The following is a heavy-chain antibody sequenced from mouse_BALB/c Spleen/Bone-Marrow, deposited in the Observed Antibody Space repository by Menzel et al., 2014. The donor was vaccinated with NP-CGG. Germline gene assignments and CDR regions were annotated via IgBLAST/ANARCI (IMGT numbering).Heavy chain of an antibody. CDR1: GFSFNSYG. CDR2: ISGGGSFT. D-gene: IGHD2-4*01. J-gene: IGHJ3*01. Sequence: LQQSGGGFVKSGGSLKLSCEASGFSFNSYGMSWVRQTPEKRLEWVATISGGGSFTFYPDSVKGRFTISRDNAKNNLYLQLSSLRSEDTALYYCARHAYYDQTEVSFVYWGQGTLVTVSA. V-gene: IGHV5-9-2*01. CDR3: ARHAYYDQTEVSFVY.